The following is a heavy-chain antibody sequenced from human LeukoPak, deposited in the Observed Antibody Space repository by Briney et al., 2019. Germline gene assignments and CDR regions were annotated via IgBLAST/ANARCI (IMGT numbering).Heavy chain of an antibody. CDR3: AKGAYDYIEIGYFDS. D-gene: IGHD5-12*01. J-gene: IGHJ4*02. Sequence: GGSLRLSCAASGFASTDYAMNWVRQAPGKGLEWVSVLIGSSGSTDYADSVKGRFTISRDNSKNTLFLQMNSLRAEDTAIYYCAKGAYDYIEIGYFDSWGQGTLVTVSS. V-gene: IGHV3-23*01. CDR1: GFASTDYA. CDR2: LIGSSGST.